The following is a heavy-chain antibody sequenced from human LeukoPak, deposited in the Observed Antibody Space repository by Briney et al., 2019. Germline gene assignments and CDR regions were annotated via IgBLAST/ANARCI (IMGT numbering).Heavy chain of an antibody. CDR1: GYTFTGYY. J-gene: IGHJ4*02. D-gene: IGHD6-13*01. CDR2: INPNSGGT. Sequence: ASVKVSCKASGYTFTGYYMHWVRQAPGQGLEWMGWINPNSGGTNYAQKFQGRVTMTRDTSISTAYMELSRLRSDDTAVYYCARRRGIAAAGPIDYWGQGTLVTVSS. V-gene: IGHV1-2*02. CDR3: ARRRGIAAAGPIDY.